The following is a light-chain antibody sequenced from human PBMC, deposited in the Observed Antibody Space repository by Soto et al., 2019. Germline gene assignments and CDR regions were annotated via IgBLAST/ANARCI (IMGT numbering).Light chain of an antibody. Sequence: DIQMTQSPSTLSASVGDRVTITCRASQSIRSWLAWYQQKPGKAPNLLIYKASTLQSGAPSRFCGSGFGTEFTLTISCLRPDDLATYYCQHYDGYPMTFGGGTKVEIK. V-gene: IGKV1-5*03. J-gene: IGKJ4*01. CDR1: QSIRSW. CDR3: QHYDGYPMT. CDR2: KAS.